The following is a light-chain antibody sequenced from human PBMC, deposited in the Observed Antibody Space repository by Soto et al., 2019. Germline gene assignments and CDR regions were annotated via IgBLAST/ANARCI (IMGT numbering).Light chain of an antibody. Sequence: DIQMTQSPSTLSGYVGDRVTITCLATQTISSWLAWYQQKPVKAPKLLIYKASTLKSGDPSRFNGSGSGTEFTLTISSLQPDDFATYYCQHYNSYPEAFGQGKKLELK. CDR3: QHYNSYPEA. V-gene: IGKV1-5*03. CDR1: QTISSW. J-gene: IGKJ1*01. CDR2: KAS.